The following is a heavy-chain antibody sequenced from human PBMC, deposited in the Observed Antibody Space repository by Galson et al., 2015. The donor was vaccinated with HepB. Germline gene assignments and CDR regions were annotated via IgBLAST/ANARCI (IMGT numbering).Heavy chain of an antibody. CDR1: GGSISSYY. CDR2: IYYSGST. CDR3: ARRDDILTGYYEY. J-gene: IGHJ4*02. V-gene: IGHV4-59*08. Sequence: ETLSLTCTVSGGSISSYYWSWIRQPPGKGLEWIGYIYYSGSTNYDPSLKSRVTISVDTSKNQFSLKLSSVTAADTAVYYCARRDDILTGYYEYWGQGTLVTVSS. D-gene: IGHD3-9*01.